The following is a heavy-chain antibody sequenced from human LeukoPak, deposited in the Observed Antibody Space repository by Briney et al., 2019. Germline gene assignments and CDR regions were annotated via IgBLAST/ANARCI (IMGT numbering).Heavy chain of an antibody. J-gene: IGHJ3*02. V-gene: IGHV6-1*01. Sequence: SQTLSLTCTISGDSVSSNNAAWNWIRQSPSRGLEWLGRTYYRSNWYNDYAVSVKSPITINPDTSKNQFSLQLNSVTPEDTAVYYCAREGGGGSYIAFDNWGQGTMVTVSS. CDR1: GDSVSSNNAA. CDR2: TYYRSNWYN. D-gene: IGHD2-15*01. CDR3: AREGGGGSYIAFDN.